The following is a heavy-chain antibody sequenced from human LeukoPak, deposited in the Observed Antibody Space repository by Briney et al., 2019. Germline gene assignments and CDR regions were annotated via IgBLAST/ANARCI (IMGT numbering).Heavy chain of an antibody. CDR1: GYSFTSYY. J-gene: IGHJ4*02. CDR2: MNPNSGNT. CDR3: AIGLLWFGELLNY. V-gene: IGHV1-8*02. D-gene: IGHD3-10*01. Sequence: ASVKVSCKASGYSFTSYYLDWVRQAPGQGLEWLGWMNPNSGNTGYAQKFQGRVTMTRNTSISTAYMELSSLRSEDTAVYYCAIGLLWFGELLNYWGQGTLVTVSS.